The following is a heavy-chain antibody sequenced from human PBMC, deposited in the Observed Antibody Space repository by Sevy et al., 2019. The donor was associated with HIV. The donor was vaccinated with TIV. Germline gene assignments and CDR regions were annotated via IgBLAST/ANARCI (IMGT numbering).Heavy chain of an antibody. CDR3: ARGGGESRYYYYYGMDV. J-gene: IGHJ6*02. Sequence: QSQTLSLTCAISGDSVSSNSAAWNWIRQSPSRGLEWLGRTYYRSKWYNDYAVSVKSRITINPDTSKNQFSLQLNSVTPEETAVYYCARGGGESRYYYYYGMDVWGQGTTVTVSS. CDR1: GDSVSSNSAA. CDR2: TYYRSKWYN. V-gene: IGHV6-1*01. D-gene: IGHD3-16*01.